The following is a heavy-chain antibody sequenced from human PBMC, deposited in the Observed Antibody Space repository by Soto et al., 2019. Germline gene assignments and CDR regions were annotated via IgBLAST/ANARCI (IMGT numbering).Heavy chain of an antibody. J-gene: IGHJ6*03. CDR3: ARHRSSIAARYDYYMDV. CDR1: GGSISSSSYY. V-gene: IGHV4-39*01. Sequence: QLQLQESGPGLVKPSETLSLTCTVSGGSISSSSYYWGWIRQPPGKGLEWIGSIYYSGSTYYNPSLKSRVTISVDTSKNQFSLKLSSVTAADTAVYYCARHRSSIAARYDYYMDVWGKGTTVTVSS. D-gene: IGHD6-6*01. CDR2: IYYSGST.